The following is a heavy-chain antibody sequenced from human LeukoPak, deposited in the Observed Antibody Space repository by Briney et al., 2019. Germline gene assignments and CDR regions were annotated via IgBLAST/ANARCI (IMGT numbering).Heavy chain of an antibody. D-gene: IGHD2-8*01. Sequence: ASVKVSCKASGYTFTDYFIHWVRQAPGQGLGWMGIISPNGGTTNYAQKFQDRVTMTRDTSTSTVYMELSSLRSEDTAVYYCARGNCTNGVCRTFDIWGQGTLVTVSS. CDR3: ARGNCTNGVCRTFDI. CDR1: GYTFTDYF. CDR2: ISPNGGTT. V-gene: IGHV1-46*01. J-gene: IGHJ4*02.